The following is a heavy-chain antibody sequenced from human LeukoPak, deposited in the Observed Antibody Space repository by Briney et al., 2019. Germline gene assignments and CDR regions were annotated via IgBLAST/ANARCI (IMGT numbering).Heavy chain of an antibody. CDR2: ISSSGSTI. Sequence: GGSLRLSCAASGFTFSSYEMNWVRQAPGNGLEWVSYISSSGSTIYYADSVKGRFTISRDNAKNSLYLQMNSLRAEDTAVYFCTRGGYCSSTSCYKNGMDVWGKGTTVTVSS. CDR3: TRGGYCSSTSCYKNGMDV. CDR1: GFTFSSYE. V-gene: IGHV3-48*03. J-gene: IGHJ6*04. D-gene: IGHD2-2*02.